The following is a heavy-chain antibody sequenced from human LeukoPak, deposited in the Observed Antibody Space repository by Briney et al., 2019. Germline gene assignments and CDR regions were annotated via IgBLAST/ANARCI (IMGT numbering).Heavy chain of an antibody. CDR3: ARESAPRYYGDFDY. V-gene: IGHV3-33*01. CDR1: GFTFSSYG. Sequence: GGSPRLSCAASGFTFSSYGMHWVRQAPGKGLEWVAVIWYDGSDNYYADSVQGRFTISRDDSKNTVYLQMDSLRAEDTAVYYCARESAPRYYGDFDYWGQGSLVTVSS. J-gene: IGHJ4*02. D-gene: IGHD4-17*01. CDR2: IWYDGSDN.